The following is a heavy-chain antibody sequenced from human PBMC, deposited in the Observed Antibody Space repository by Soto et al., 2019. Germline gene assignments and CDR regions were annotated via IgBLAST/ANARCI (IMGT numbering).Heavy chain of an antibody. Sequence: ETLSLTCTVSGGSISSSSYYWGWIRQPPGKGLEWIGSIYYSGSTYHNPPLKSRVTISKDTSKNQFSLNLSSVTAADTAVYYCARAGYSYETGYYFDSWGQGTLVTVSS. CDR1: GGSISSSSYY. CDR2: IYYSGST. V-gene: IGHV4-39*07. J-gene: IGHJ4*02. CDR3: ARAGYSYETGYYFDS. D-gene: IGHD5-18*01.